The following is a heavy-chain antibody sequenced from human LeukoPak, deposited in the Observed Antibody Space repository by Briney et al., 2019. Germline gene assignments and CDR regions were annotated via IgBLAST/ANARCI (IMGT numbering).Heavy chain of an antibody. CDR1: GFTFSSSW. J-gene: IGHJ4*02. CDR2: INEDGSDK. V-gene: IGHV3-7*02. Sequence: GGSLRLSCAASGFTFSSSWMTWVRQAPGKGLEWVAHINEDGSDKYYVDSVTGRFSISRDNAKNSLYLQMNSLRTEDTAVYYCASSTAIGYWGQGTLVTVSS. CDR3: ASSTAIGY.